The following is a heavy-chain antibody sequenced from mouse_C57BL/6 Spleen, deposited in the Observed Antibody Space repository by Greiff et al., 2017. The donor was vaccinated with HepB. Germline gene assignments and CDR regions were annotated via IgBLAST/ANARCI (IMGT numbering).Heavy chain of an antibody. V-gene: IGHV1-69*01. J-gene: IGHJ3*01. CDR1: GYTFTSYW. CDR3: ARDGDYDRFAY. D-gene: IGHD2-4*01. CDR2: IDPSDSYT. Sequence: QVQLKQPGAELVMPGASVKLSCKASGYTFTSYWMHWVKQRPGQGLEWIGEIDPSDSYTNYNQKFKGKSTLTVDKSSSTAYMQLSSLTSEDSAVYYCARDGDYDRFAYWGQGTLVTVSA.